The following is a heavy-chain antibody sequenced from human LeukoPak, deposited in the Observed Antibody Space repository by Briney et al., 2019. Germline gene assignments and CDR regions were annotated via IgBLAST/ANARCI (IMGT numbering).Heavy chain of an antibody. J-gene: IGHJ3*02. CDR2: FDPEDGET. V-gene: IGHV1-24*01. D-gene: IGHD6-19*01. CDR1: GYTLTELS. CDR3: ATDGGIAVRKDAFDI. Sequence: ASVKVSCKVSGYTLTELSMHWVRQAPGKGLEWMGGFDPEDGETIYAQKFQGRVTMTEDTSTDTAYMELSSLRSEDTAVYYCATDGGIAVRKDAFDIWGQGTMVTVSS.